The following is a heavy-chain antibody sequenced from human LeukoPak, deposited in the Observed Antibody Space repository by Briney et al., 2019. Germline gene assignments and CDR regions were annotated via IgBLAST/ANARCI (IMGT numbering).Heavy chain of an antibody. CDR2: INYSGTT. CDR3: ARGYHWGGYYFDY. CDR1: GESFSGYY. V-gene: IGHV4-34*01. J-gene: IGHJ4*02. Sequence: PSETLSLTCAVYGESFSGYYWSWIRQSPGKGLEWIGEINYSGTTNYNPSLKSRVTISADTSKNQFSLKFNSLTASDRAVYYCARGYHWGGYYFDYWGRGTLVTVSS. D-gene: IGHD3-10*01.